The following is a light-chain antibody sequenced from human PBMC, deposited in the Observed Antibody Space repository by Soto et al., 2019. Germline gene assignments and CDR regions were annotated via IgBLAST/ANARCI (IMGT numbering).Light chain of an antibody. J-gene: IGKJ1*01. V-gene: IGKV3-20*01. CDR2: GAS. CDR3: HHYSNSLWT. Sequence: EIVLTQSPGTLSLSPGEGATLSCRASQAVKSSYLAWYQQKPGQAPRLLIYGASKRATGIPDRFSGSGSGADFTLTITTLELDDFAVYYCHHYSNSLWTFGQGTKLESK. CDR1: QAVKSSY.